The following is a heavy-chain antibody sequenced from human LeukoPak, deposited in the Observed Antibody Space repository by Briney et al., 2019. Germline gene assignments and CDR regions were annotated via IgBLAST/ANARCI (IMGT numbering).Heavy chain of an antibody. CDR1: GGSISGSSYY. CDR2: IYYSGST. D-gene: IGHD4-23*01. Sequence: SETLSLTCTVSGGSISGSSYYWGWIRQPPGKGLEWIGSIYYSGSTYYNPSLKSRVTISVDTSKNQFSLKLSSVTAADTAVYYCARQQGYGGNSLDYYWGQGTLVTVSS. V-gene: IGHV4-39*01. CDR3: ARQQGYGGNSLDYY. J-gene: IGHJ4*02.